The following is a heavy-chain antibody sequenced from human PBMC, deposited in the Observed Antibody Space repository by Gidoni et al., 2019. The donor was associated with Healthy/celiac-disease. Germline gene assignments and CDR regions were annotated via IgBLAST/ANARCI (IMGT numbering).Heavy chain of an antibody. CDR1: GFTFSSYG. CDR2: IWYDGSNK. CDR3: ARDLGLIVTAYYFDY. Sequence: QVQLVEAGGGVVQPGRSLRLSWAASGFTFSSYGMHWVRQAPGKGLEGVAVIWYDGSNKYYADSVKGRFTISRDNSKHTLYLQMNSLRAEDTAVYYCARDLGLIVTAYYFDYWGQGTLVTVSS. D-gene: IGHD3-16*01. J-gene: IGHJ4*02. V-gene: IGHV3-33*08.